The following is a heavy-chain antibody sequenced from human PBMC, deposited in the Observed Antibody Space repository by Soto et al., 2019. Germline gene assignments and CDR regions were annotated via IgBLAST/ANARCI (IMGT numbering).Heavy chain of an antibody. CDR1: GFTFSSYS. V-gene: IGHV3-48*02. CDR2: ISSSSTTK. D-gene: IGHD1-7*01. Sequence: GGSLRLSCAASGFTFSSYSMSWVRQAPGKGLEWVSYISSSSTTKYYADSVKGRFAISRDNAKNSLYLQMNSLRDEDTAVYYCARRVGSFPGTMDYYYGLDVWGQGTTVTVSS. CDR3: ARRVGSFPGTMDYYYGLDV. J-gene: IGHJ6*02.